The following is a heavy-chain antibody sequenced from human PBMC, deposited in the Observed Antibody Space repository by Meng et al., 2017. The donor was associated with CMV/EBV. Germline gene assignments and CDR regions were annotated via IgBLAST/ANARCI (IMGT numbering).Heavy chain of an antibody. V-gene: IGHV3-15*01. D-gene: IGHD3-3*01. Sequence: GESLKTSCAASGFTLSNAWMSWVRQAPGKGLEWVGRIKSKTDGGTTDYAAPVKGRFTISRDDSKNTLYLQMNSLKTEDTAVYYCTAVTILIDYWGQGTLVTVSS. CDR3: TAVTILIDY. CDR2: IKSKTDGGTT. J-gene: IGHJ4*02. CDR1: GFTLSNAW.